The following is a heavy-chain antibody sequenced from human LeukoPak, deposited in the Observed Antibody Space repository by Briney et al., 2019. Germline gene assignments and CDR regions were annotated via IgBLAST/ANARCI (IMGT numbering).Heavy chain of an antibody. CDR2: TKPDGSET. Sequence: GGSLRLSCAASGFTFSTYWMTWVRQAPGKGLEWVANTKPDGSETYYVDSVRGRFTISRDNAKNSLYLQMNSLRAEDTAVYYCARNGMDVWGQGTTVTVSS. V-gene: IGHV3-7*01. CDR3: ARNGMDV. J-gene: IGHJ6*02. CDR1: GFTFSTYW.